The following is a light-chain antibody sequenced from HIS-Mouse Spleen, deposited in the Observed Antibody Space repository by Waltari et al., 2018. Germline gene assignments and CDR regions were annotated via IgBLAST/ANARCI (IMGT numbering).Light chain of an antibody. J-gene: IGLJ3*02. CDR2: EGS. Sequence: QPALTQPASVSGSPGQSINISCTGTSSDVGSYNLASWYQQHPGKAPKLMIYEGSKRPSGVSNRFSGSKSGNTASLTISGLQAEDEADYYCCSYAGSSTWVFGGGTKLTVL. CDR1: SSDVGSYNL. V-gene: IGLV2-23*01. CDR3: CSYAGSSTWV.